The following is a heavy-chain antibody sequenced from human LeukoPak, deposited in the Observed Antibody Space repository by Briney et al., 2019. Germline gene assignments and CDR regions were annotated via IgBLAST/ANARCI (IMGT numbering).Heavy chain of an antibody. V-gene: IGHV1-69*13. CDR1: GGTFSTHA. D-gene: IGHD6-19*01. J-gene: IGHJ5*02. CDR3: ASSDSSGHNWFDP. Sequence: GASVKVSCKASGGTFSTHAISWVRQAPGQGLEWMGGLIPIFALANYAQKFQGRLTITADESTNTAYLELSSLRSEDTAVYYCASSDSSGHNWFDPWGQGTLVTVSS. CDR2: LIPIFALA.